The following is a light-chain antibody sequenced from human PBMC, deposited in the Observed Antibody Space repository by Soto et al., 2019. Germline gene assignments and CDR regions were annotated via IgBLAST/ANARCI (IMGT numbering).Light chain of an antibody. V-gene: IGLV1-44*01. Sequence: QPVLTQPPSASGTPGQRVTISCSGSSSNIGRNTVNWYQQLPGTAPKLLIYSHNQRPSGVPDRFSGSKSGTSTSLAISGLQSEDEADYYCAAWDDSLNVWVFGGGTKVTVL. CDR1: SSNIGRNT. CDR2: SHN. J-gene: IGLJ3*02. CDR3: AAWDDSLNVWV.